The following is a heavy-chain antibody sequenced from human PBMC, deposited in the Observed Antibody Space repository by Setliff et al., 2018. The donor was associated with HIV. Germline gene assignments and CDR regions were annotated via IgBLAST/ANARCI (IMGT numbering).Heavy chain of an antibody. Sequence: SETLSLTCTVSGGSISSGGYYWSWIRQHPGRGLEWIGYIYYSGSTYYNPSLKSRVTISVDTSKNQFSLKLSSVTAADTAVFYCARGTLYYYDTGGYSYFDYWGQGTLVTVSS. D-gene: IGHD3-22*01. CDR3: ARGTLYYYDTGGYSYFDY. V-gene: IGHV4-31*03. CDR2: IYYSGST. CDR1: GGSISSGGYY. J-gene: IGHJ4*02.